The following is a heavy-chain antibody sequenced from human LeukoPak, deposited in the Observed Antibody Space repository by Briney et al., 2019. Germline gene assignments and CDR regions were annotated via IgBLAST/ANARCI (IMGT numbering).Heavy chain of an antibody. D-gene: IGHD2-15*01. Sequence: GGSLRLSCAASGFTFSSYAMSWIRRAPGKGLEWVSYISSSGSTIYYADSVKGRFTISRDNAKNSLYLQMNSLRAEDTAVYYCARAKGYCSGGSCYYFDYWGQGTLVTVSS. CDR1: GFTFSSYA. J-gene: IGHJ4*02. V-gene: IGHV3-11*01. CDR3: ARAKGYCSGGSCYYFDY. CDR2: ISSSGSTI.